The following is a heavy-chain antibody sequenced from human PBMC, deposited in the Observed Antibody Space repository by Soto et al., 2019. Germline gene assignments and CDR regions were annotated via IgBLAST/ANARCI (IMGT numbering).Heavy chain of an antibody. D-gene: IGHD6-19*01. CDR1: GGSFSGYY. Sequence: PSETLSLTCAVYGGSFSGYYWSWIRQPPGKGLEWIGEINHSGSTNYNPSLKSRVTISVDTSKNQFSLKLSSVTTADTAVYYCARGSLGFSGWYRKSYNFDYWGQGTLVTVSS. CDR3: ARGSLGFSGWYRKSYNFDY. CDR2: INHSGST. J-gene: IGHJ4*02. V-gene: IGHV4-34*01.